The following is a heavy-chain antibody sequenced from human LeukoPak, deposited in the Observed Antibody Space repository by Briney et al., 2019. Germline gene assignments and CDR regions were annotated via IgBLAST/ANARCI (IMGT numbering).Heavy chain of an antibody. V-gene: IGHV3-53*01. CDR3: ARGYDFWSGYYSYGMDV. CDR2: IYSGGST. J-gene: IGHJ6*02. CDR1: GFTVSSNY. Sequence: GGSLSFSCAASGFTVSSNYMSWFGQAPGKGLEWVSVIYSGGSTYYADSVKGRFTISRDNSKNTLYLQMNSLRAEDTAVYYCARGYDFWSGYYSYGMDVWGQGTTVTVSS. D-gene: IGHD3-3*01.